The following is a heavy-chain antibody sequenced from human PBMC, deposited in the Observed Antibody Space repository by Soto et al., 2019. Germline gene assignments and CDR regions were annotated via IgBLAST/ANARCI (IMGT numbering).Heavy chain of an antibody. D-gene: IGHD1-26*01. J-gene: IGHJ5*02. CDR3: ARDMHAGFTHYFDP. Sequence: SGNLSLTRAVSGYSISSGYYCGWIRHPPGKGLEWIGSIYHSGSTYYNPSLKSRVTISIDTSKNQLSLKMTSMTAADTAVYYCARDMHAGFTHYFDPWGQGTLVTVSS. CDR2: IYHSGST. V-gene: IGHV4-38-2*02. CDR1: GYSISSGYY.